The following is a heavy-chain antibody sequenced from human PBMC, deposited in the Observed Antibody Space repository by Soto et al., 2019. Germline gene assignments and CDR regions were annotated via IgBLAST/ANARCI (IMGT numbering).Heavy chain of an antibody. CDR2: ISYAGGNK. Sequence: GGSLRLSCAASGFTFSNFGMHWVRQAPGKGLEWVAFISYAGGNKYYADSVKGRFTISRDNSKTLYLQMNSLRREDTAVYYCAKDRGDGNFYYYGADVWGQGTTVTVSS. V-gene: IGHV3-30*18. D-gene: IGHD3-10*01. CDR3: AKDRGDGNFYYYGADV. CDR1: GFTFSNFG. J-gene: IGHJ6*02.